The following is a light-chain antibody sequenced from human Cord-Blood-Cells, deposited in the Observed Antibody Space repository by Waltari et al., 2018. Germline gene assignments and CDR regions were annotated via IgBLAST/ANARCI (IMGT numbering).Light chain of an antibody. V-gene: IGKV3-15*01. CDR1: QSVSSN. CDR2: GAS. CDR3: QQYNNWPLT. Sequence: IVMTQPPATLSVSPGVSATISCRASQSVSSNLAWYQQKPGQAPRLLIYGASTSATGIPARFSGSGSGTEFTLTISSLQSEDFAVYYCQQYNNWPLTFGGGTKVEIK. J-gene: IGKJ4*01.